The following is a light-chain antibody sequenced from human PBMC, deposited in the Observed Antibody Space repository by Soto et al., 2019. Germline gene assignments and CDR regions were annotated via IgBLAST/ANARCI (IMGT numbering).Light chain of an antibody. Sequence: QSVLTQPASVSGSPGQSITISCTGTSSDVGGYNYVSWYQQHPGKAPKLMIYEVSNRPSGVSNRFSGSKSGNTASLTISGLQAEDEADYYCQSYDSRLSGSVFGTGTKLTVL. CDR1: SSDVGGYNY. J-gene: IGLJ1*01. CDR3: QSYDSRLSGSV. V-gene: IGLV2-14*01. CDR2: EVS.